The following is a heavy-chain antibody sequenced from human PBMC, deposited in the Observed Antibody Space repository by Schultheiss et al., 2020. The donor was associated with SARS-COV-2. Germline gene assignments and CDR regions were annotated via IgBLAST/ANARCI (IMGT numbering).Heavy chain of an antibody. V-gene: IGHV3-30*02. CDR3: AKENYDFWSGYYLGYYYYGMDV. CDR1: GFTFSSYG. CDR2: IWYDGSNK. J-gene: IGHJ6*02. Sequence: GGSLRLSCAASGFTFSSYGMHWVRQAPGKGLEWVAVIWYDGSNKYYADSVKGRFTISRDNSKNTLYLQMNSLRAEDTAVYYCAKENYDFWSGYYLGYYYYGMDVWGQGATGTVSS. D-gene: IGHD3-3*01.